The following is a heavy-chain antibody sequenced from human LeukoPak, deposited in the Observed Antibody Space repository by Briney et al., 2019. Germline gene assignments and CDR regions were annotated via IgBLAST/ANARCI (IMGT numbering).Heavy chain of an antibody. V-gene: IGHV4-31*03. D-gene: IGHD6-13*01. CDR3: ARVFGYRTSWRHFDN. CDR1: GGSISSGGYY. CDR2: IYFSGST. J-gene: IGHJ4*02. Sequence: SQTLSLTCTVSGGSISSGGYYWSWIRQHPGKGLEWIGHIYFSGSTYYNPSLKRRVTISVDTSKNQFSLKLSSVTAADTAVYYCARVFGYRTSWRHFDNWGQGTLVTVSS.